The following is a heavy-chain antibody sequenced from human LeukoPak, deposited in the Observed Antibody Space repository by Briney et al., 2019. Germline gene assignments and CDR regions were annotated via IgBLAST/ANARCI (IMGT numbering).Heavy chain of an antibody. J-gene: IGHJ5*02. CDR2: IYSSGST. Sequence: SETLSLTCTVSGGSISSSSYYWGWIRQPPGKGLEWIGSIYSSGSTYYNPSLKSRVTISVDTSKNQFSLKLSSVTAADTAVYYCARGFRTIFGVVSSWFDPWGQGTLVTVSS. V-gene: IGHV4-39*01. CDR1: GGSISSSSYY. CDR3: ARGFRTIFGVVSSWFDP. D-gene: IGHD3-3*01.